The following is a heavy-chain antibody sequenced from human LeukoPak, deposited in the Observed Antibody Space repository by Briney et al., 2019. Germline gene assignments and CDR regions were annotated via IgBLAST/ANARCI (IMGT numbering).Heavy chain of an antibody. D-gene: IGHD3-9*01. CDR2: IYYSGST. CDR1: GGSISSYY. Sequence: KPSETLSLTCTVSGGSISSYYWGWIRQPPGKGLEWIGYIYYSGSTNYNPSLKSRVTISVDTSKNQFSLKLSSVTAADTAVYYCAREGILTGYYWKNWFDPWGQGTLVTVSS. V-gene: IGHV4-59*01. CDR3: AREGILTGYYWKNWFDP. J-gene: IGHJ5*02.